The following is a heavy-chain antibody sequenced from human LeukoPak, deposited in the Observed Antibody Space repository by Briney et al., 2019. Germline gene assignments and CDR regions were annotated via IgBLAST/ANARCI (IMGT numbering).Heavy chain of an antibody. V-gene: IGHV4-4*07. CDR3: ARVYYSSSYDYWYFDL. Sequence: SETLSLTCTVSGGSISGYYWSWIRQSAGRGLECIARISTSGNINYNPSLKSRVTMSIDTSKNQFSLKLSSVTAADTAVYYCARVYYSSSYDYWYFDLWGRGTLVTVSS. CDR2: ISTSGNI. CDR1: GGSISGYY. J-gene: IGHJ2*01. D-gene: IGHD6-13*01.